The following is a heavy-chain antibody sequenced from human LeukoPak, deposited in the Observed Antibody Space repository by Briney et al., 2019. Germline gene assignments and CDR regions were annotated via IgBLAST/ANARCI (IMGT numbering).Heavy chain of an antibody. CDR1: AFTFISYA. Sequence: GGSLRLSCAPSAFTFISYAMSWVNQAPGKGLEWVSRNSGSGASTYYADCGKGRLTISRDHSQNTLYLQMNRLTAENKALYSTAKRSSGGSSVYSFDYWGQGTLVTVSS. J-gene: IGHJ4*02. CDR2: NSGSGAST. V-gene: IGHV3-23*01. CDR3: AKRSSGGSSVYSFDY. D-gene: IGHD3-16*01.